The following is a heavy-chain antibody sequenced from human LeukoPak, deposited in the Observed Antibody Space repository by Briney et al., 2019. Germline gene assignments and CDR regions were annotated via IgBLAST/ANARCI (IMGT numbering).Heavy chain of an antibody. J-gene: IGHJ4*02. V-gene: IGHV2-70*17. CDR2: IDWDDDK. Sequence: SGPTLVNPTQTLTLTCTFSAFSLSTTGMSVSWIRQPPGKALEWLARIDWDDDKFYSTSLKTRLTISKDTSRSQVVLTVTDMGPVDTATYYCARIRGTYCVSTSCSFEDFWGQGTLVTVSS. CDR1: AFSLSTTGMS. D-gene: IGHD2-2*01. CDR3: ARIRGTYCVSTSCSFEDF.